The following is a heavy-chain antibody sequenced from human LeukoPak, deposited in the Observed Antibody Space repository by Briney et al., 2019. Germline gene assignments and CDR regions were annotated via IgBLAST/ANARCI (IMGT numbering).Heavy chain of an antibody. CDR3: ARRGGYSGYGPFDH. J-gene: IGHJ4*02. CDR1: GGSISSSSYG. CDR2: IYYSGST. D-gene: IGHD5-12*01. Sequence: SSETLSLTCTVSGGSISSSSYGGWIRQPPGKGLEWIGSIYYSGSTYYNPSLKSRITISVDTSKNQFSLKLSSVTAADTAVYYCARRGGYSGYGPFDHWGQGTLSSSPQ. V-gene: IGHV4-39*01.